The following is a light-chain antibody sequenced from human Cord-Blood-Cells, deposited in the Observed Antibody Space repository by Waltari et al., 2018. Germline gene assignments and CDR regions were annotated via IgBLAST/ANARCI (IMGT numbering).Light chain of an antibody. J-gene: IGLJ3*02. CDR2: DVS. CDR3: SSYTSSSRV. CDR1: SIDVGGYNY. V-gene: IGLV2-14*01. Sequence: QSALTQPASVSGSPGQSITISCTGTSIDVGGYNYVSWYQQHPGKAPKRMIYDVSNRPSGVSNRFSGSKSGNTASLTISGLQAEDEADYYCSSYTSSSRVFGGGTKLTVL.